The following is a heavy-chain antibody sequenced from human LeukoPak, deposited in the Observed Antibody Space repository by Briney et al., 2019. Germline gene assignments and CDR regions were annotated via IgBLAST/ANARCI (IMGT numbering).Heavy chain of an antibody. J-gene: IGHJ4*02. CDR3: AREGYDILTGYYSGLDY. D-gene: IGHD3-9*01. V-gene: IGHV3-7*01. Sequence: GGSLRLSCAVSGLNFKFYAMSWVRQAPGKGLEWVANIKQDGSEKYYVDSVKGRFTISRDNAKNSLYLQMSSLRAEDTAVYYCAREGYDILTGYYSGLDYWGQGTLVTVSS. CDR2: IKQDGSEK. CDR1: GLNFKFYA.